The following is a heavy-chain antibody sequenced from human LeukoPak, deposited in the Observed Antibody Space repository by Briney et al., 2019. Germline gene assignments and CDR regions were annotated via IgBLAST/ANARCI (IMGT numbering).Heavy chain of an antibody. Sequence: PSETLSLTCAVYGGSFSGYYWSWIRQPPGKGLEWIGYLYYSGSTNYNPSLKSRVTISVDTSKDQFSLKLSSVTAADTAVYYCARAGYYGSGSYPYYYYGMDVWGQGTTVTVSS. J-gene: IGHJ6*02. D-gene: IGHD3-10*01. CDR2: LYYSGST. CDR1: GGSFSGYY. V-gene: IGHV4-59*12. CDR3: ARAGYYGSGSYPYYYYGMDV.